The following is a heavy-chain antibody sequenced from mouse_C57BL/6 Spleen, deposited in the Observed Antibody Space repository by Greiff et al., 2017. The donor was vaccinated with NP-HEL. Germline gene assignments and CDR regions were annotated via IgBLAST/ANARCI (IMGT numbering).Heavy chain of an antibody. D-gene: IGHD2-1*01. CDR2: IHPNSGST. Sequence: QVQLQQPGAELVKPGASVKLSCKASGYTFTSYWMHWVKQRPGQGLEWIGMIHPNSGSTNYNEKFKSKATLTVDKSSSTAYMQLSSLTSEDSVVYYCASGGLYGNEAMDYWGQGTSVTVSS. CDR1: GYTFTSYW. V-gene: IGHV1-64*01. J-gene: IGHJ4*01. CDR3: ASGGLYGNEAMDY.